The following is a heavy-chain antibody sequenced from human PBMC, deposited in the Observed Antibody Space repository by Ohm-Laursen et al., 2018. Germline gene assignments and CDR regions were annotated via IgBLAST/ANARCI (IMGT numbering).Heavy chain of an antibody. CDR2: IDRGGNG. CDR3: ASYYGGYDP. Sequence: SLRLSCAASGFTFSSYGMNWARQAPGKGLEWVSEIDRGGNGYYAESVKGRFTISRDNSKNTLYLQMNNLRAGDSAVYYCASYYGGYDPWGQGTLVTVSS. CDR1: GFTFSSYG. J-gene: IGHJ5*02. D-gene: IGHD4-23*01. V-gene: IGHV3-NL1*01.